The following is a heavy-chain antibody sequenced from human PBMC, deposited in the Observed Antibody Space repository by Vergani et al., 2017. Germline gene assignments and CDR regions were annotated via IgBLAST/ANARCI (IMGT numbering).Heavy chain of an antibody. J-gene: IGHJ4*02. D-gene: IGHD3-10*01. V-gene: IGHV3-48*03. CDR3: AKPYYGSGSERPPYFDC. CDR1: GFTFSSYE. CDR2: ISSSGSTI. Sequence: EVQLVESGGGLVQPGGSLRLSCAASGFTFSSYEMNWVRQAPGKGLEWVSYISSSGSTIYYADSVKGRFTISRDNAKNSLYLQMNSLRVEDTAVYYCAKPYYGSGSERPPYFDCWGQGTLVTVSS.